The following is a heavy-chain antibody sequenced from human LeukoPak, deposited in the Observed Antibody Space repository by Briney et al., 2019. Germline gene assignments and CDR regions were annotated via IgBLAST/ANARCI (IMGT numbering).Heavy chain of an antibody. D-gene: IGHD3-16*01. CDR3: ARDGAWGYFDY. Sequence: SETLSLTCTVSGGSISSYYWSWIRLPAGKGLEWIGRIYSSGSTDYNPSLKSRVTMSVDTSKNHFSLKLNSVTAADTAVYYCARDGAWGYFDYWGQGTLVTVSS. CDR2: IYSSGST. J-gene: IGHJ4*02. V-gene: IGHV4-4*07. CDR1: GGSISSYY.